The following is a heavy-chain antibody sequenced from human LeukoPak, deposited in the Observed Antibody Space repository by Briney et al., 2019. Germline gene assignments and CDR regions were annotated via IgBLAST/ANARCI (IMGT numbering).Heavy chain of an antibody. D-gene: IGHD3-10*01. CDR1: GGSISSYY. CDR2: IYYSGST. J-gene: IGHJ6*02. Sequence: SETLSLTCTVSGGSISSYYWSWIRQPPGKGLEGIGYIYYSGSTNYNPSLKSRVTISVDTSKNQFSLKLSSVTAADTAVYYCARDAGGSGGHYYYGMDVWGQGTTVTVSS. V-gene: IGHV4-59*01. CDR3: ARDAGGSGGHYYYGMDV.